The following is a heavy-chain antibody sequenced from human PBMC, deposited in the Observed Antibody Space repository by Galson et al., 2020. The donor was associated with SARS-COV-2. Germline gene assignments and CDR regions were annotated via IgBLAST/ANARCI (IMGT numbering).Heavy chain of an antibody. J-gene: IGHJ4*02. D-gene: IGHD3-10*01. V-gene: IGHV3-30*03. Sequence: QAGGSLRLSCAASGFTFSGYGMHWVRQAPGKGLEWVAVISYDGSDKYYADSVKGRFTISRDSSENTVYMQMNSLRAEDTAVYYCARGFRVRGVIINGVDYWGQGTLVTVSS. CDR2: ISYDGSDK. CDR1: GFTFSGYG. CDR3: ARGFRVRGVIINGVDY.